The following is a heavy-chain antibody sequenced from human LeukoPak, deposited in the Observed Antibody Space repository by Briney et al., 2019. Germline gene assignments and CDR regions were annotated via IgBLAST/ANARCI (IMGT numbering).Heavy chain of an antibody. CDR2: IRYDENTK. J-gene: IGHJ4*02. V-gene: IGHV3-30*02. D-gene: IGHD5-24*01. CDR3: AKENTRDGYRHFHY. CDR1: GFPLSSYG. Sequence: PGGSLRLSCTASGFPLSSYGMQWVRQAPGKGLEWVACIRYDENTKYYADSVKGRFTVYRDNSENTLFLQMNSLRAEDTAVYYCAKENTRDGYRHFHYWGQGTLVTVSS.